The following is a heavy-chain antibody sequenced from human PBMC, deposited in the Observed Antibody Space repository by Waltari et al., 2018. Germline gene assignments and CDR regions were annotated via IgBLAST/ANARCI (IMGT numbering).Heavy chain of an antibody. V-gene: IGHV1-69-2*01. Sequence: EVQLVQSGAEVKKPGATVKISCKVSGYTFTDYYMHWVQQAPGKGLEWMGLVDPEDGETISEEKFQGRVTITADESTSTAYMELSSLRSEDTAVYYCARNYDILQFRSPMDVWGQGVLVTVSS. CDR2: VDPEDGET. CDR1: GYTFTDYY. CDR3: ARNYDILQFRSPMDV. D-gene: IGHD3-9*01. J-gene: IGHJ4*02.